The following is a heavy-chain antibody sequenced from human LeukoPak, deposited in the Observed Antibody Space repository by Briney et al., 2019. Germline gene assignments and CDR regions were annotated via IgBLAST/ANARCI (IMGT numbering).Heavy chain of an antibody. Sequence: GGSLRLSCVASGINFRIYEMNWIRQAPGKGLEWVSYISSSGSTIYYADSVKGRFTISRDNAKNSLYLQMNSLRAEDTAVYYCARERIYDFWSGYYIDYWGQGTLVTVSS. D-gene: IGHD3-3*01. CDR1: GINFRIYE. J-gene: IGHJ4*02. CDR3: ARERIYDFWSGYYIDY. V-gene: IGHV3-48*03. CDR2: ISSSGSTI.